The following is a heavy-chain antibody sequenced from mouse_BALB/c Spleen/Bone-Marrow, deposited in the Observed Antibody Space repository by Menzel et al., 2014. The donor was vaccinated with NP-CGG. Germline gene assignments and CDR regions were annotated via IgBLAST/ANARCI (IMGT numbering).Heavy chain of an antibody. D-gene: IGHD1-2*01. CDR2: INPDSSTI. CDR1: GFDFSRYW. Sequence: EVKLVESGGGLVQPGGSLKLSCAASGFDFSRYWMSWVRQAPGKGLEWIGEINPDSSTINYTPSLKDKFIISRDNAKNTLDLQMSKVRSEDTALYYCARQGYYGYGAYWGQGTLVTVSA. CDR3: ARQGYYGYGAY. J-gene: IGHJ3*01. V-gene: IGHV4-1*02.